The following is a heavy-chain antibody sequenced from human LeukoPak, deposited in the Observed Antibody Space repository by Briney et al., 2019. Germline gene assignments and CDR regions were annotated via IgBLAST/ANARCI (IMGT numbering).Heavy chain of an antibody. D-gene: IGHD6-19*01. CDR3: ARAVAGTVWFDP. CDR2: IIPIFGTA. J-gene: IGHJ5*02. V-gene: IGHV1-69*05. CDR1: GGTFSSYA. Sequence: SVKISCKASGGTFSSYAISWVRQAPGPGLEWMGRIIPIFGTANYAQKFQGRVTITTDESTSTAYIELSSLRAEDTAVYYCARAVAGTVWFDPWGQGTLVTVSS.